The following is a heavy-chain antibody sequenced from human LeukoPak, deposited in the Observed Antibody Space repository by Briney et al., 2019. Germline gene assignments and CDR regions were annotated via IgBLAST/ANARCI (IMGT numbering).Heavy chain of an antibody. V-gene: IGHV4-59*01. CDR3: ARDAWTDGRHGMDV. D-gene: IGHD1-1*01. CDR1: GGSINSYY. CDR2: IYYSGST. Sequence: SETLSLTCTVSGGSINSYYWSWIRQPPGKGLEWIGYIYYSGSTSYNPSLKSRVTISVDTSKNQFSLKLSSVTAADTAVYYWARDAWTDGRHGMDVCGQGTTVTVSS. J-gene: IGHJ6*02.